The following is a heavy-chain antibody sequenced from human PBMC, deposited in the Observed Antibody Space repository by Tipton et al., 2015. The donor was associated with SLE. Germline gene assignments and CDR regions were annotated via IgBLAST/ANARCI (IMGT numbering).Heavy chain of an antibody. Sequence: GLVKPSETLSLTCAVYGGSFSGYYWSWIRQPPGKGLEWIGYIYYSGSTNYNPSLTSRVTISVDTSKNQFSLKLSSVTAADTAVYYCAWILAAAGTGGYWGQGTLVTVSS. D-gene: IGHD6-13*01. V-gene: IGHV4-59*08. J-gene: IGHJ4*02. CDR3: AWILAAAGTGGY. CDR1: GGSFSGYY. CDR2: IYYSGST.